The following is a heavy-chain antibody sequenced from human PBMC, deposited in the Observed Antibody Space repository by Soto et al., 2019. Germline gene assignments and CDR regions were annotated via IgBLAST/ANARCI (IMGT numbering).Heavy chain of an antibody. CDR2: ISAYNGNT. D-gene: IGHD2-2*02. CDR1: GYTFTSYG. Sequence: ASVKDSCKASGYTFTSYGISWVRQAPGQGLEWMGWISAYNGNTNYAQKLQGRVTMTTDTSTSTAYMELRSLRSDDTAVYYCARDLYGARHDAFDIWGQWTMVTVSS. J-gene: IGHJ3*02. CDR3: ARDLYGARHDAFDI. V-gene: IGHV1-18*01.